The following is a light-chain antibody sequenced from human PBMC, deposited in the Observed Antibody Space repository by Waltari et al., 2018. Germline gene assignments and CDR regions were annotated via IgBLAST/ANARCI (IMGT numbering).Light chain of an antibody. Sequence: DIVMTQSPLSLPVTPGEPASISCRSSQSLLHSNGYNYLDWYLQKPGQSPQLLIYWGSNRASGVPDRCRGSGSGTDFTLKISRVEAEDVGVYYCMQTLQTPPTFGQGTKVEIK. CDR3: MQTLQTPPT. V-gene: IGKV2-28*01. J-gene: IGKJ1*01. CDR1: QSLLHSNGYNY. CDR2: WGS.